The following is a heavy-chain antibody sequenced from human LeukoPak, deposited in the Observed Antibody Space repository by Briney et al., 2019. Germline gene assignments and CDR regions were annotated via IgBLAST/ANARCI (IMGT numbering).Heavy chain of an antibody. V-gene: IGHV3-23*01. CDR3: AKDDSKGDY. CDR1: GFTFCNYA. CDR2: ISGGGGST. Sequence: GGSLRLSCAASGFTFCNYAMSWVRQPPGKGLEWVSAISGGGGSTYYADSVKGRFTIFRDNSKNTLYLQMNSLRAEDTAVYYCAKDDSKGDYWGQGTLVTVSS. J-gene: IGHJ4*02.